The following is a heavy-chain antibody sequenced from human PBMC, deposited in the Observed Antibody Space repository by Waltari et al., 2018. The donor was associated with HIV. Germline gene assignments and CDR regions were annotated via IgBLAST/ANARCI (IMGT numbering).Heavy chain of an antibody. V-gene: IGHV4-34*01. Sequence: QVQLQQWGAGLLKPSETLSLTCAVYGGSFSGYYWSWIRQPPGKGLEWIGEINHSGSTNYNPSLKSRATISVDTSKNQFSLKRGSGTAADTAVYYCAGGEGGSSTSCYRGWFDPGGQGTLVTVSS. D-gene: IGHD2-2*02. CDR1: GGSFSGYY. CDR3: AGGEGGSSTSCYRGWFDP. J-gene: IGHJ5*02. CDR2: INHSGST.